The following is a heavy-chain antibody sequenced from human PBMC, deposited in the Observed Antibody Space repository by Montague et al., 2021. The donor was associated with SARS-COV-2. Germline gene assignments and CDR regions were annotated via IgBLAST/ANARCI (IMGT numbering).Heavy chain of an antibody. J-gene: IGHJ5*02. Sequence: SETLSLTCAVYGGSLSGYYWAWIRQPPAKGLEWIGEINHSGSTNYNPSLKSRLTISVDTSKKQFSLKLNSMTAADTAVYYCARGADYDFWSGFLRYKGFDPWGLGTPVTVSS. CDR3: ARGADYDFWSGFLRYKGFDP. D-gene: IGHD3-3*01. V-gene: IGHV4-34*01. CDR2: INHSGST. CDR1: GGSLSGYY.